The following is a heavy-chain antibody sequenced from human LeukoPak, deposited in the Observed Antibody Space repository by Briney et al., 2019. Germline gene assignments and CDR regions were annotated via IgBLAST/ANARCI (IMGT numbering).Heavy chain of an antibody. CDR3: ARNHEAAREVYFDY. V-gene: IGHV4-30-2*01. D-gene: IGHD2-15*01. J-gene: IGHJ4*02. CDR2: IYHSGST. CDR1: GGSISSGGYY. Sequence: PSETLSLTCTVSGGSISSGGYYWSWIRQPPGKGLEWIGYIYHSGSTYYNPSLKSRVTISVDRSKNQFSLKLSSVTAADTAEYYCARNHEAAREVYFDYWGQGTLVTVSS.